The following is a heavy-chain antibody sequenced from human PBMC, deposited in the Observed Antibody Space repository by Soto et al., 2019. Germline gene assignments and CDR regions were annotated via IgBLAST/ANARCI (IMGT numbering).Heavy chain of an antibody. D-gene: IGHD1-26*01. V-gene: IGHV3-23*01. Sequence: GGSLRLSCAASGFTFSSYAMSWVRQAPGKGLEWVSAISGGGGSTYHAVSVKGRFTISRDSSKNTLYLQMNSLRAEDTALYYCAKVGVGATTVYYFDYWGQGTLVPVSP. CDR1: GFTFSSYA. CDR3: AKVGVGATTVYYFDY. J-gene: IGHJ4*02. CDR2: ISGGGGST.